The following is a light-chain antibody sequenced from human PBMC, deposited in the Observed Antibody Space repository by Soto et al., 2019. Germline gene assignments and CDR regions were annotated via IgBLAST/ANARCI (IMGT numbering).Light chain of an antibody. V-gene: IGKV1-5*03. CDR3: QQYSSYSQT. CDR1: QSISSW. CDR2: KAS. J-gene: IGKJ1*01. Sequence: DIRMTQSPSSLSASVGDRVTITCRASQSISSWLAWYQQKPGKAPKLLIYKASSLESGVPSRFSGSGSGTESTLTISSLQPDDFATYYCQQYSSYSQTFGQGTKVDIK.